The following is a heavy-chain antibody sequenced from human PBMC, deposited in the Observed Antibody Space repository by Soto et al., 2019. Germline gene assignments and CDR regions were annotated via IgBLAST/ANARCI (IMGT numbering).Heavy chain of an antibody. CDR3: ARHGVYSSSSYYFDY. J-gene: IGHJ4*02. CDR1: VRSISSSSYY. V-gene: IGHV4-39*01. D-gene: IGHD6-6*01. Sequence: SETLSLTCTVSVRSISSSSYYWGWIRQPPGKGLEWSGSIYYSGSSYYNPSLKSQVTISVDTPKNQFSLKPSSVTAADTAVYYCARHGVYSSSSYYFDYWGQGTLVTVSS. CDR2: IYYSGSS.